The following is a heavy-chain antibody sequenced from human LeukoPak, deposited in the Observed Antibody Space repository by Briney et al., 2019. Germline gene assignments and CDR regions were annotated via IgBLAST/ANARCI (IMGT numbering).Heavy chain of an antibody. CDR2: IRTQANNDAT. CDR3: AGDYNSLTGLNY. V-gene: IGHV3-73*01. CDR1: GFTFSSYS. Sequence: GGSLRLSCAASGFTFSSYSMNWVRQASGKGLEWLGRIRTQANNDATAYGASVKGRFIISRDDSRNTAYLQMNSLKTEDTAVYYCAGDYNSLTGLNYWGQGTLVTVSS. J-gene: IGHJ4*02. D-gene: IGHD3-9*01.